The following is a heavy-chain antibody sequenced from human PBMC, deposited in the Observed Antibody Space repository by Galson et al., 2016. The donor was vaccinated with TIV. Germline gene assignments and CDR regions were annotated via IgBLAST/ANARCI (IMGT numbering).Heavy chain of an antibody. CDR2: IYYNGNT. V-gene: IGHV4-39*01. Sequence: SETLSLTCTVSGGSISSSTNYWGWIRQPPGKGLEWIANIYYNGNTYYNPSLKTRVSISVDTTKNQFSVKLNSVTATDTAVYFCSRLFYGEYFQYWGQGALVTVSS. J-gene: IGHJ1*01. CDR1: GGSISSSTNY. CDR3: SRLFYGEYFQY. D-gene: IGHD2/OR15-2a*01.